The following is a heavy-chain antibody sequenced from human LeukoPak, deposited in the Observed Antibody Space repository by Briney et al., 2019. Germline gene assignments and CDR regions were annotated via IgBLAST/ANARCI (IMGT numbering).Heavy chain of an antibody. J-gene: IGHJ4*02. Sequence: GGSQRLSCAASGFTISSYAMSWVRQAPGEGLEWVSAISGSGGSTYYADSVRGRFTISRDNSKNTLYLQMNSLRAQDTAVYYCAKLRPMIVVVITEGYFDYWGQGTLVTVYS. CDR3: AKLRPMIVVVITEGYFDY. V-gene: IGHV3-23*01. D-gene: IGHD3-22*01. CDR2: ISGSGGST. CDR1: GFTISSYA.